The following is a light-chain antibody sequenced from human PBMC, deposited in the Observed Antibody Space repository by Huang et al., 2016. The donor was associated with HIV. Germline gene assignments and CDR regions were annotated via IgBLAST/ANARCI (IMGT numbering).Light chain of an antibody. CDR2: DAS. CDR1: QAITNW. CDR3: QQYHSFPWT. V-gene: IGKV1-5*01. J-gene: IGKJ1*01. Sequence: DIQMTQSPSTLSASVGDRVTITCRASQAITNWLAWYQQKPGKAPKLLIDDASSLEFGVPSTFSGSGSGTEFTLTISSLQPDNFATYYCQQYHSFPWTFGQGTKVEIK.